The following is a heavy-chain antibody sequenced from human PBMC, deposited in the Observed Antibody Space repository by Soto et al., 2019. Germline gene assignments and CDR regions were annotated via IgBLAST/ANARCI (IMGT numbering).Heavy chain of an antibody. V-gene: IGHV3-23*01. CDR3: ARWREQQLSRGYYGMDV. Sequence: EAQLLESGGGLVQPGGSLRLSCAASGFTFSSYAMSWVRQAPGKGLEWVSAIRGRGESTNYADSVKGRFTISRDNSKNTLILQMNSLRAEDTAVYYCARWREQQLSRGYYGMDVWGQGTTVTVSS. CDR2: IRGRGEST. J-gene: IGHJ6*02. CDR1: GFTFSSYA. D-gene: IGHD6-13*01.